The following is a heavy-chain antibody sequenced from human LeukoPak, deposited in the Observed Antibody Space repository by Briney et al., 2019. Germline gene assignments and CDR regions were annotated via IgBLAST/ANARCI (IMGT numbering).Heavy chain of an antibody. D-gene: IGHD3-9*01. CDR3: AKDLVHYDILTGPRDY. Sequence: PGRSLRLSCAASGFTFSSYGMHWVRQAPGKGLEWVAVISYDGSNKYYADSVKGRFTISRDNSKNTLYLQMNSLRAEDTAVYYCAKDLVHYDILTGPRDYWGQGTLVTVSS. CDR1: GFTFSSYG. J-gene: IGHJ4*02. V-gene: IGHV3-30*18. CDR2: ISYDGSNK.